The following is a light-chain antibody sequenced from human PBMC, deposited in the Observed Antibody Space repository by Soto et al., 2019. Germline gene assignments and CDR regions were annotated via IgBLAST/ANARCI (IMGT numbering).Light chain of an antibody. CDR2: KAS. V-gene: IGKV1-5*03. J-gene: IGKJ1*01. CDR1: QSVSYW. Sequence: DLQMTQSPSTLSASVGDRVTITCRASQSVSYWLAWFQQKPGKVPKVLISKASRLESGVPSRFSGRGSGTEFTLTISSLQPDDFATYYCQHFIGSSWTFGQGTKVELK. CDR3: QHFIGSSWT.